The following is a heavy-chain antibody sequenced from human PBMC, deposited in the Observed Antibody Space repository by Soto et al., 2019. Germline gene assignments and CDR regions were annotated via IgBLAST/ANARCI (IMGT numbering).Heavy chain of an antibody. J-gene: IGHJ4*02. V-gene: IGHV1-18*01. CDR1: GYTFTSYG. CDR3: ARQISGYCSGGSCELGY. D-gene: IGHD2-15*01. Sequence: ASVKVSCKASGYTFTSYGISWVRQAPGQGLEWMGWISAYNGNTNYAQKLQGRVTMTTDTSTSTAYMELRSLRSDDAAVYYCARQISGYCSGGSCELGYWGQGTLVTVSS. CDR2: ISAYNGNT.